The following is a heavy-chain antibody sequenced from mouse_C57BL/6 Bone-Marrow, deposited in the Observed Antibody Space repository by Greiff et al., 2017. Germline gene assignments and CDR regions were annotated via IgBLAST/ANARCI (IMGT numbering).Heavy chain of an antibody. V-gene: IGHV8-12*01. Sequence: QVTLQESGPGLLQPSQTLSLTCSSSGFSLSTSGMGVSWLSPPPGKGLEWLAHTYWDDDKRYNPSLKSRLTISKNTSSNQVFLKITSVNTADTATYDCARRPGTGTFAYWGQGTLVTVSA. CDR3: ARRPGTGTFAY. D-gene: IGHD4-1*01. J-gene: IGHJ3*01. CDR2: TYWDDDK. CDR1: GFSLSTSGMG.